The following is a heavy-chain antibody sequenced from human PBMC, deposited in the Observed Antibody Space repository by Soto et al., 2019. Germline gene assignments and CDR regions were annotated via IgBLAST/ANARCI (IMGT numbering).Heavy chain of an antibody. CDR3: AREGGTMVREETSTYYYYYYGMDV. D-gene: IGHD3-10*01. CDR2: ISYDGSNK. J-gene: IGHJ6*02. CDR1: GFTFSRYA. Sequence: GGSLRLSCAASGFTFSRYAMHWVRQAPGKGLEWVAVISYDGSNKYYADSVKGRFTISRDNSKNTLYLQMNSLRAEDTAVYYCAREGGTMVREETSTYYYYYYGMDVWGQGTTVTVSS. V-gene: IGHV3-30-3*01.